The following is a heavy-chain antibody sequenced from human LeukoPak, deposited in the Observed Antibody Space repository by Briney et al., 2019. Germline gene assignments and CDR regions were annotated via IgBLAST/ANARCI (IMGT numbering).Heavy chain of an antibody. V-gene: IGHV3-7*02. CDR3: TRSLDY. J-gene: IGHJ4*02. CDR2: IKPDGSEI. CDR1: GFTFSDYW. Sequence: GGSPRLSCAASGFTFSDYWMDWVRQTPGKGLEWVANIKPDGSEIYYVDSVKGRFTISRDNAKNSLYLQMNSLRAEDTAVYYCTRSLDYWGQGTLVTVSS. D-gene: IGHD2-15*01.